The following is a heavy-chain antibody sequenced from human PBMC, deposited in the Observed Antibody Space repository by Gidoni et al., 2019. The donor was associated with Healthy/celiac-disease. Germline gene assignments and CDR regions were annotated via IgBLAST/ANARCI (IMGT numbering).Heavy chain of an antibody. V-gene: IGHV3-23*01. CDR1: GFTFSSYA. Sequence: EVQLLESGGGLVQPGGSLRLSCAASGFTFSSYARSWVRQAPGKGLEWVSAISGSGGSTYYADSVKGRFTISRDNSKNTLYLQMYSLRAEDTAVYYCAKLQVNGKKRGWNNWFDPWGQGTLVTVSS. J-gene: IGHJ5*02. CDR2: ISGSGGST. D-gene: IGHD3-10*01. CDR3: AKLQVNGKKRGWNNWFDP.